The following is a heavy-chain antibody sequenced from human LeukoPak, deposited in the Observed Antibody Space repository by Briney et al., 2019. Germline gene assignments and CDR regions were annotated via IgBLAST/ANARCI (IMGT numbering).Heavy chain of an antibody. CDR3: ARGAYYYDSSDYYYEGNPFDY. CDR2: INPNSGGT. Sequence: GASVKVSFKASGYHFTDYYMHWVRPAPGQGLEWMGWINPNSGGTNYAQKFQGRVTITRDTSISTAYMELSRLRSDDTAVYYCARGAYYYDSSDYYYEGNPFDYWGQGTLVTVSS. CDR1: GYHFTDYY. J-gene: IGHJ4*02. D-gene: IGHD3-22*01. V-gene: IGHV1-2*02.